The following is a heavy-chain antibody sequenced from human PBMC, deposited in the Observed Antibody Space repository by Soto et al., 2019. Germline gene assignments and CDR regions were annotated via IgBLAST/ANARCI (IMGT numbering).Heavy chain of an antibody. CDR2: IYYSGST. D-gene: IGHD1-7*01. CDR3: ARDRGPHGNYYFDY. Sequence: SETLSLTCTVSGGSISSYYWSWIRQPPGKGLEWIGYIYYSGSTNYNPSLKGRVTISVDTSKNQFSLKLSSVTAADTAVYYCARDRGPHGNYYFDYWGQGTLVTVSS. J-gene: IGHJ4*02. V-gene: IGHV4-59*01. CDR1: GGSISSYY.